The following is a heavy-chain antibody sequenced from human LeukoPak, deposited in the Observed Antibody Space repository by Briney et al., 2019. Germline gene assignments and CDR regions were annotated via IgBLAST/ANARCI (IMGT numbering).Heavy chain of an antibody. Sequence: GGSLRLSCAASGFTFSDYYMSWIRQPPGKGLEWVSYISNSGSTIYYADSVKGRFTISTNNDKNSLYLQMNSLRAEDTDVYYCARDPFDSSGYHDAFDIWGQGTMVTVSS. CDR1: GFTFSDYY. CDR3: ARDPFDSSGYHDAFDI. V-gene: IGHV3-11*01. CDR2: ISNSGSTI. J-gene: IGHJ3*02. D-gene: IGHD3-22*01.